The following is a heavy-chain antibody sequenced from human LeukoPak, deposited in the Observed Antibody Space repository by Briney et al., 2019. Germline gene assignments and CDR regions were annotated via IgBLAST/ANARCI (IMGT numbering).Heavy chain of an antibody. V-gene: IGHV1-8*01. Sequence: GASVKVSCKASGYTFTSYDINWVRQATGQGLEWMGWMNPNSGNTGYAQKFQGRVTMTRNTSIGTAYMELSSLRSEDTAVYYCALDYDILTGTDYWGQGTLVTVSS. D-gene: IGHD3-9*01. CDR2: MNPNSGNT. CDR1: GYTFTSYD. J-gene: IGHJ4*02. CDR3: ALDYDILTGTDY.